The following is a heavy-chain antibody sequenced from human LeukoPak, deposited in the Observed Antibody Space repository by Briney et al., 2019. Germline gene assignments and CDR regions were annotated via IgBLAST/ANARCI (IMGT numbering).Heavy chain of an antibody. D-gene: IGHD3-10*01. V-gene: IGHV3-53*01. CDR2: IYSGGST. J-gene: IGHJ5*02. CDR3: AREPQGSWFDP. Sequence: PGGSLRLSCAASGFTVSSNYMSWVRQAPGKGLEWVSVIYSGGSTYYADSVKGRFTISRDNSKNTLYLQMNSLRAEDTAVYYCAREPQGSWFDPWGQGTLVTVPS. CDR1: GFTVSSNY.